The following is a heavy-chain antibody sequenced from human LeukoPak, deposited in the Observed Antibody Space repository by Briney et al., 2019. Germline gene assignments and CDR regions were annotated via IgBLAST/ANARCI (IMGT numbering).Heavy chain of an antibody. CDR2: INPNSGGT. CDR3: ARYDGSGWYRGAFDI. V-gene: IGHV1-2*02. J-gene: IGHJ3*02. CDR1: GYTFTGYY. D-gene: IGHD6-19*01. Sequence: ASVKVSCKASGYTFTGYYMHWVRQAPGQGLEWMGWINPNSGGTNYAQKFQGRVTMTRDTSISTAYMELSRLRSDDTAVYYCARYDGSGWYRGAFDIWGQGTMVTVSS.